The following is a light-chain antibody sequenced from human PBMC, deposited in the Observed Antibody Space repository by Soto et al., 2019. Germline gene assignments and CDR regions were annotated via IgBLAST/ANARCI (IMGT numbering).Light chain of an antibody. J-gene: IGLJ1*01. CDR1: SSDVGGYNY. CDR3: SSYTSSSTLV. CDR2: DVS. V-gene: IGLV2-14*01. Sequence: QSVLTQPASVSGSPGQSITISCTGTSSDVGGYNYVSWYQQHPGKAPKLMIYDVSNRPSGVSNRFSGSKSGNTASLTISVLQAEDEANYYCSSYTSSSTLVFGTGTKLPS.